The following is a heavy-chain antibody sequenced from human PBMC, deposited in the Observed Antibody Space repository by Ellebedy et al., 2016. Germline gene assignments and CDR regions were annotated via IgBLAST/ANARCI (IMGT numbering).Heavy chain of an antibody. CDR1: GFTFSSDS. CDR2: ISDSDTI. D-gene: IGHD2-2*01. CDR3: ARDAMPWIFDS. Sequence: GGSLRLSCAASGFTFSSDSMNWVRQVPGKGLEWVSYISDSDTIYYADSVRGRFTISRDKAKKSVYLQMNSLRVEDTAIYYCARDAMPWIFDSWGQGTLVTVSS. V-gene: IGHV3-48*01. J-gene: IGHJ4*02.